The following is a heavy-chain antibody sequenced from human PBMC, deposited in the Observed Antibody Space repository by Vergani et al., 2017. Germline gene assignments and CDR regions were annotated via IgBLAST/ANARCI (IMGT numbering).Heavy chain of an antibody. V-gene: IGHV1-18*01. D-gene: IGHD1-1*01. CDR2: IRPYTGHT. Sequence: QVQLVQSRAELKKPGASVSVSCKGSSHTFQTYGISWVRQAPGKGLEWMAWIRPYTGHTIYAQKFQDRVTMTADTSTNTAYMELRSLRSDDTAVYFCARVAPSNSEVTPTAFDVWGQGTMVTVSS. CDR1: SHTFQTYG. J-gene: IGHJ3*01. CDR3: ARVAPSNSEVTPTAFDV.